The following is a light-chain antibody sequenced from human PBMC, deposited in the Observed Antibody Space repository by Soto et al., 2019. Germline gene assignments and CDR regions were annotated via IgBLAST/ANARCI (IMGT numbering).Light chain of an antibody. CDR1: SGHNTYT. CDR3: ETWDSNTHTV. V-gene: IGLV4-60*03. CDR2: LERSGSY. J-gene: IGLJ7*01. Sequence: QPVLIQSSSASASLGSSVKLTCTLSSGHNTYTIAWHQQQPGKAPRYLMKLERSGSYDKGSGVPDRFSGSSSGADRYLTISNLQSEDEADYYCETWDSNTHTVFGGGTQLTVL.